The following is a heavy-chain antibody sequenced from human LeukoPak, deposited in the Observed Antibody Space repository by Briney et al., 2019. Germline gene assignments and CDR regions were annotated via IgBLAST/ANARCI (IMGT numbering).Heavy chain of an antibody. CDR1: GFTFSSYA. J-gene: IGHJ2*01. CDR2: ISGSGGST. Sequence: PGGSLRLSCAASGFTFSSYAMSWVRQAPGKGLEWVSAISGSGGSTYYADSVKGRFSISRDNSKNTLYLQMNSLRAEDTAVYYCANATGGYWYFDLWGRGTLVTVSS. V-gene: IGHV3-23*01. CDR3: ANATGGYWYFDL. D-gene: IGHD3-10*01.